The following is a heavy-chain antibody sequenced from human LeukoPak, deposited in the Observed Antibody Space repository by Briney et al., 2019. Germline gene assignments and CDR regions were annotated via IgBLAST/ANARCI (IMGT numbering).Heavy chain of an antibody. J-gene: IGHJ5*01. V-gene: IGHV4-59*11. Sequence: SETLSLTCSVSGGSITSHFWSWIRQPPGKGLAWIGYIHYSGSTNYNPSLKSRVTISPDTSKNQLFLKLNSVTAADTAVYYCARLVWLGESPGSWFDSWGQGTLVTASS. CDR1: GGSITSHF. CDR2: IHYSGST. CDR3: ARLVWLGESPGSWFDS. D-gene: IGHD3-10*01.